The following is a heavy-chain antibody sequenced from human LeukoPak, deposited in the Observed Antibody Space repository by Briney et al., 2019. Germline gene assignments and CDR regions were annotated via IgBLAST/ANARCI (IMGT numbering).Heavy chain of an antibody. CDR3: ARGELYYDFWSGPGYFDY. J-gene: IGHJ4*02. Sequence: GGSLRLSCAASGFTFSSYWMHWVRQAPGKGLVWVSRINSDGSSTSYADSVKGRFTISRDNAKNTLYLQMNSLRAEDTAVYYCARGELYYDFWSGPGYFDYWGQGTLATVSS. CDR1: GFTFSSYW. D-gene: IGHD3-3*01. V-gene: IGHV3-74*01. CDR2: INSDGSST.